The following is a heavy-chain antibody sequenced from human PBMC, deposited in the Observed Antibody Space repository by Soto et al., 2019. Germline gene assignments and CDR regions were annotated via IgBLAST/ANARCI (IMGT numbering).Heavy chain of an antibody. CDR3: ARDCGGPFDS. CDR2: IYYSGST. D-gene: IGHD2-21*01. CDR1: GDSISIYY. Sequence: SETLSLTCTVSGDSISIYYWSWIRQPPGKGLEWLGYIYYSGSTDYNPSLKSRVTILVDTSKNQFSLKLTAVTAADTAVYYCARDCGGPFDSWGQGTLVPSPQ. V-gene: IGHV4-59*01. J-gene: IGHJ4*02.